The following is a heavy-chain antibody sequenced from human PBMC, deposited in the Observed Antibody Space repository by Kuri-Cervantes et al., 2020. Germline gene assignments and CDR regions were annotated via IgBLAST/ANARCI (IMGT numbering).Heavy chain of an antibody. Sequence: GGSLRLSCAASGFTFSSYAMHWVRQAPGKGLEWVAVISYDGSNKYYADSVKGRFTISRDNSKNTLYLQMNGLRAEDTAVYYCAREETYSGSYHFDYWGQGTLVTVSS. CDR3: AREETYSGSYHFDY. D-gene: IGHD1-26*01. CDR2: ISYDGSNK. V-gene: IGHV3-30-3*01. J-gene: IGHJ4*02. CDR1: GFTFSSYA.